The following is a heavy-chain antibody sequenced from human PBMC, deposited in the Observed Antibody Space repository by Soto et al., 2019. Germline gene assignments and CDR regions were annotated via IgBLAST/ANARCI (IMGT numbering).Heavy chain of an antibody. CDR1: GYTFTGYY. D-gene: IGHD3-22*01. V-gene: IGHV1-2*04. CDR2: INPNSGGT. CDR3: ARDADSSGYYFGYYGMDV. J-gene: IGHJ6*02. Sequence: GASVKVSCKASGYTFTGYYMHWVRQAPGQGLEWIGWINPNSGGTNYAQKFQGWVTMTRDTSISTAYMELSRLRSDDTAVYYCARDADSSGYYFGYYGMDVWGQGTTVTVSS.